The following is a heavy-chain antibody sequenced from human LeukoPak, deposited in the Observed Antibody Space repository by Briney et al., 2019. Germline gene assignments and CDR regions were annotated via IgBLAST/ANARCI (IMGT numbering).Heavy chain of an antibody. V-gene: IGHV5-51*01. Sequence: GEFLQISCKGSGNSFISYWIGWVRQMPGKGLEWMGIIYPGDSDTRYSPSFQGQVTISADKSISTAYLQWSSLKASDTAMYYCARQGGDYGDYGFLDYWGQGTLVTVSS. D-gene: IGHD4-17*01. CDR1: GNSFISYW. CDR3: ARQGGDYGDYGFLDY. J-gene: IGHJ4*02. CDR2: IYPGDSDT.